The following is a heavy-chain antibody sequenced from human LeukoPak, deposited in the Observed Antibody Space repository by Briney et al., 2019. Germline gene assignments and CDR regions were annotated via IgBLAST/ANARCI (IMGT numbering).Heavy chain of an antibody. Sequence: RAGGSLRLSCAASGLTFGSSWMTWVRQTPDKGLEWVASIKHDGNAEYYVDSVRGRFTISRDNAKNSVYLQMNSLRAEDTAVYYCAKPTRGGKNSSGYSDYFDYWGQGTLVTVSS. J-gene: IGHJ4*02. CDR2: IKHDGNAE. CDR1: GLTFGSSW. D-gene: IGHD3-22*01. V-gene: IGHV3-7*03. CDR3: AKPTRGGKNSSGYSDYFDY.